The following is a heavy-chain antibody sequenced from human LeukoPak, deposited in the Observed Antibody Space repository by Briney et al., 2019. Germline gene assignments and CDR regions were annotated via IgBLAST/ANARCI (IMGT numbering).Heavy chain of an antibody. CDR2: VNPYSGDR. D-gene: IGHD6-25*01. J-gene: IGHJ4*02. CDR1: GYTFTTYH. V-gene: IGHV1-8*03. CDR3: ARTTSFTASGYDY. Sequence: ASVKVSCKTSGYTFTTYHINWVRQATGHGLEWLGWVNPYSGDRGYAQKFQGRLSITSDTSISTAYMELGSLRFDDTAVYFCARTTSFTASGYDYWGQGTLVTVSS.